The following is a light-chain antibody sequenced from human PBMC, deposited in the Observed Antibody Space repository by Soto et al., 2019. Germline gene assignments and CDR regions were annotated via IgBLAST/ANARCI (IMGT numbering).Light chain of an antibody. V-gene: IGKV3-20*01. J-gene: IGKJ4*01. CDR2: GAS. CDR1: QSVTSSY. Sequence: EIVLTQTPGTMSLSPGERATLSCRASQSVTSSYLAWYQQKPGQAPRLLIYGASSRATGIPDRVSGSGSGTDFTLTISRLEPEDSAVYYCQQYGSPPLTFGGGTKVEIK. CDR3: QQYGSPPLT.